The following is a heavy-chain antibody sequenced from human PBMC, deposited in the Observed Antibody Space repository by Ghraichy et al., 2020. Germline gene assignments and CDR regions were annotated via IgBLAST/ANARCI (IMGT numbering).Heavy chain of an antibody. J-gene: IGHJ4*02. V-gene: IGHV4-59*01. CDR1: GASITSNH. Sequence: SETLSLTCTVSGASITSNHWSWIRQPPGKGLEWIGNVYYGGSATTNPALKRRVTISMDTSNNQYSLMLSSVTAADTAIYYCARALGLSLWGQGTLVTVSS. CDR2: VYYGGSA. CDR3: ARALGLSL.